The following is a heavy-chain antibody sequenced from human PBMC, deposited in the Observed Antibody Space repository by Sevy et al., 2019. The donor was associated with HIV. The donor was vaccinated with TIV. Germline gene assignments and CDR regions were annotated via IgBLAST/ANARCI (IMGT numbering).Heavy chain of an antibody. Sequence: GGSLRLSCAASRFRFSIYWMSWVRQAPGKGLEWVASIKEDGSGKKYVDSVKGRFTISRDNGEKSLYLQMDSLRAEDTAVYYCVRDFDKDDSGYSDWFDSWGQGTLVTVSS. D-gene: IGHD3-22*01. J-gene: IGHJ5*01. V-gene: IGHV3-7*01. CDR2: IKEDGSGK. CDR1: RFRFSIYW. CDR3: VRDFDKDDSGYSDWFDS.